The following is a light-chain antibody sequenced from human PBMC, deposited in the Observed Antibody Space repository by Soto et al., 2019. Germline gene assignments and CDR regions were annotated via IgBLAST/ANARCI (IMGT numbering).Light chain of an antibody. V-gene: IGKV3-11*01. CDR3: PQRSNGPPT. Sequence: EIVMTQSPATLSVSPGERATLSCRASQRGCSNLAGDQQKPGQAPRLLIDWASRRATCSPDKFSGRGSGTEFTLTISSLEPGGFAVYLCPQRSNGPPTFGGGTKVDIK. CDR1: QRGCSN. CDR2: WAS. J-gene: IGKJ4*01.